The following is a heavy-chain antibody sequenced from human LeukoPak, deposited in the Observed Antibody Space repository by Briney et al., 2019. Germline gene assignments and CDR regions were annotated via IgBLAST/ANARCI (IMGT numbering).Heavy chain of an antibody. J-gene: IGHJ6*03. CDR2: ISYDGSNK. D-gene: IGHD3-10*01. Sequence: GRSLRLSCAASGITFSSYAMHWVRQAPGKGLEWVAVISYDGSNKYYADSVKGRFTISRDNSKNTLYLQMNSLRAADTAVYYCAREVGYYYGSGSYYGYYYYMDVWGKGTTVTISS. CDR3: AREVGYYYGSGSYYGYYYYMDV. V-gene: IGHV3-30*14. CDR1: GITFSSYA.